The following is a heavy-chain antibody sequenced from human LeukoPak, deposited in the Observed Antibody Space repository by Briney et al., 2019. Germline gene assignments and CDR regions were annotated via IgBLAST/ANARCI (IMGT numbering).Heavy chain of an antibody. Sequence: SETLSLTCTVSGGSISSSSYYWGWIRQPPGKGLEWIGIIYYSGSTYYNPSLKSRVTISVDKSKNQFSLKLSSVTAADTAVYYCARDGGVTTEDYYYYYYMDVWGKGTTVTISS. CDR3: ARDGGVTTEDYYYYYYMDV. CDR1: GGSISSSSYY. J-gene: IGHJ6*03. V-gene: IGHV4-39*07. D-gene: IGHD4-17*01. CDR2: IYYSGST.